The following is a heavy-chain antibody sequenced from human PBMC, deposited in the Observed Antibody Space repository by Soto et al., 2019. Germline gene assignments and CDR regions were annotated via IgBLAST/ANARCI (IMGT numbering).Heavy chain of an antibody. V-gene: IGHV5-51*01. CDR3: ARVGGGATIFGVVKSGYYYYGIDV. D-gene: IGHD3-3*01. Sequence: GESLKISCKGSGYSFTSYWIGWVRQMPGKGLEWMGIIYPGDSDTRYSPSFQGQVTNSADKSISTAYLQCSSLKASDTANDYWARVGGGATIFGVVKSGYYYYGIDVWGQGTTVTVSS. CDR2: IYPGDSDT. CDR1: GYSFTSYW. J-gene: IGHJ6*02.